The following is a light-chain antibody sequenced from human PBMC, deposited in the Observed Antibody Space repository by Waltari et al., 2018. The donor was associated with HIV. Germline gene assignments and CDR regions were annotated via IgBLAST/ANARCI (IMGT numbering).Light chain of an antibody. Sequence: IVLTQSPAALSVFPGQSATLSCRTSPSVGRRLAWYQQKPGQSPRLLVDGASTRATGVPARFSGDGSGTSFTLTISSLQPEDFAVYYCQYYNTWPPMYTFGQGTKLEI. J-gene: IGKJ2*01. CDR1: PSVGRR. CDR2: GAS. V-gene: IGKV3-15*01. CDR3: QYYNTWPPMYT.